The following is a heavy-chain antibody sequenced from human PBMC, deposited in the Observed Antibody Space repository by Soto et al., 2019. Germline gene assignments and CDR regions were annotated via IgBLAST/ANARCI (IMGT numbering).Heavy chain of an antibody. V-gene: IGHV1-69*13. CDR2: IIPIFGTA. J-gene: IGHJ5*02. CDR1: GGTFSSYA. Sequence: SVKVSCKASGGTFSSYAISWVRQAPGQGLEWMGGIIPIFGTANYAQKFQGRVTITADESTSTAYMELSSLRSEDTAVYYCARDPTHDYGSGSHPFDPWGQGTLVTVSS. CDR3: ARDPTHDYGSGSHPFDP. D-gene: IGHD3-10*01.